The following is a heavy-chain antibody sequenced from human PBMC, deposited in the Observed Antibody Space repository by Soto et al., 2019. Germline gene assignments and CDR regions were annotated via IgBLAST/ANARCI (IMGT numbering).Heavy chain of an antibody. CDR2: IIPIFGTA. CDR3: ARSFSPHYDSSGYPFDY. Sequence: GASVKVSCKASGGTFSSYAISWVRQAPGQGLEWMGGIIPIFGTANYAQKFQGRVTITADESTSTAYMELSSLRSEDTAVYYCARSFSPHYDSSGYPFDYWGKGTLVTVSS. D-gene: IGHD3-22*01. CDR1: GGTFSSYA. J-gene: IGHJ4*02. V-gene: IGHV1-69*13.